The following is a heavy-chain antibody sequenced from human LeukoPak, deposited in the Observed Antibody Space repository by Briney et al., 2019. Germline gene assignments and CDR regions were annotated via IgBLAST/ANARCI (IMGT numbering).Heavy chain of an antibody. D-gene: IGHD3-22*01. CDR2: ISSSSSTI. CDR3: AKWAGVYDYDSSGYLSGLDY. V-gene: IGHV3-48*01. Sequence: PGGSLRLSCAASGFTFSSYSMNWVRQAPGKRLEWLSYISSSSSTIYYADSVKGRFTISRDNSKNTLYLQMNSLRPEDTAVYYCAKWAGVYDYDSSGYLSGLDYWGQGTLVAVSS. CDR1: GFTFSSYS. J-gene: IGHJ4*02.